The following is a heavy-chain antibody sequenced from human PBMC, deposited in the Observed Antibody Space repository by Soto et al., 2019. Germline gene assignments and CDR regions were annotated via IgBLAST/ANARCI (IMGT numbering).Heavy chain of an antibody. Sequence: EVQVLQSGGGLVQPGGSLRLSCAASGCTFSSYAMSWVRQAPGKGLEWVSVIRGSGDSTYYADSVKGRFTISRDNSKNTLYLQMSSLRAEDTAAYYCAKLPLSMQYFDYWGQGTLVTVSS. V-gene: IGHV3-23*01. CDR1: GCTFSSYA. CDR3: AKLPLSMQYFDY. CDR2: IRGSGDST. J-gene: IGHJ4*02. D-gene: IGHD2-2*01.